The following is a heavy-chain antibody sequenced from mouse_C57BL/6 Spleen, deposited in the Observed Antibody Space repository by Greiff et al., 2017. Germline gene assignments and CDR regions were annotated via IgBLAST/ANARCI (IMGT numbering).Heavy chain of an antibody. CDR1: GYTFTSYW. CDR2: IHPNSGST. V-gene: IGHV1-64*01. D-gene: IGHD1-1*01. Sequence: QVQLQQPGAELVKPGASVKLSCKASGYTFTSYWMHWVKQRPGQGLEWIGMIHPNSGSTNYNEKFKSKATLTVDKSSSTAYMQLSSLTSEDSAVYYCARDRYGSSPWYAMDYWGQGTSVTVSS. J-gene: IGHJ4*01. CDR3: ARDRYGSSPWYAMDY.